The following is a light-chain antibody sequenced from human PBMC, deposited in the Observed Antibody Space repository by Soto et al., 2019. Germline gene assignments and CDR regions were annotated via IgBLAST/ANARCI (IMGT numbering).Light chain of an antibody. Sequence: DIVMTQSPATLSVSPGERATLSCRASQTISSNLAWYQQKPGQTPRLLIYGASTRAAGIPARFSGSGSGTDFPLTITSLQSEDFAVYYCQQYNNWPPFTFGPGTKVDI. V-gene: IGKV3-15*01. CDR2: GAS. CDR1: QTISSN. CDR3: QQYNNWPPFT. J-gene: IGKJ3*01.